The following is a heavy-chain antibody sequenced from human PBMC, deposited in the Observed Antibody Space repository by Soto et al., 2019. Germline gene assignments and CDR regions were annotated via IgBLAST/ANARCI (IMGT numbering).Heavy chain of an antibody. J-gene: IGHJ5*02. D-gene: IGHD1-1*01. CDR1: GSSISGFY. Sequence: SETLSLPCPVSGSSISGFYWSWIRKSAGKGLEWIGRIYATGTTDYNPSLKSRVMMSVDTSKKQFSLKLRSVTAADTAVYYCVRDGTKTLRDWFDPWGQGISVTVSS. CDR2: IYATGTT. CDR3: VRDGTKTLRDWFDP. V-gene: IGHV4-4*07.